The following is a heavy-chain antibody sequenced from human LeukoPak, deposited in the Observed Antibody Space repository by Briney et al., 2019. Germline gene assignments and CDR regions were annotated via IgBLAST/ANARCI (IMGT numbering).Heavy chain of an antibody. CDR3: ARDHSYDYVWGSYEDY. Sequence: GGSLRLSCAASAFTFSSYWMSWVRQAPGKGLEWVANIKQDGSEKYYVDSVKGRFTISRDNAKNSLYLQMNSLRAEDTAVHYCARDHSYDYVWGSYEDYWGQGTLVTVSS. J-gene: IGHJ4*02. D-gene: IGHD3-16*01. CDR1: AFTFSSYW. V-gene: IGHV3-7*01. CDR2: IKQDGSEK.